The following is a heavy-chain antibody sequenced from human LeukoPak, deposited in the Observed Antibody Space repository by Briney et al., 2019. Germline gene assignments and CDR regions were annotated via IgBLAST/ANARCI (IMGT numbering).Heavy chain of an antibody. D-gene: IGHD6-19*01. J-gene: IGHJ4*02. V-gene: IGHV1-46*01. CDR3: ARVTVGGWGFDY. Sequence: ASVKVSCKASGYTFTSYYMHWVRQAPGQGLEWMGIINPSGGSTSYAQKFQGRVTMTRDMSTSTVYMEVRSLTSDDTAVYYCARVTVGGWGFDYWGQGTLVTVSS. CDR2: INPSGGST. CDR1: GYTFTSYY.